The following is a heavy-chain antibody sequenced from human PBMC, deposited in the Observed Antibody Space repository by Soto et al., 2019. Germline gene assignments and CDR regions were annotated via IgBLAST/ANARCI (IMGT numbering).Heavy chain of an antibody. CDR1: GFTFSSFW. V-gene: IGHV3-74*01. Sequence: EVQLVESGGGLVQPGGSLRLSCAASGFTFSSFWMHWVRQAPGEGLVWVARVNTDGSSTSYADSVKGRFTISRDKGKNTMYQQKHSLRVEKTAMYYGATRVVDSFGFSSWGQGTLVTLSS. J-gene: IGHJ5*02. CDR3: ATRVVDSFGFSS. CDR2: VNTDGSST. D-gene: IGHD2-15*01.